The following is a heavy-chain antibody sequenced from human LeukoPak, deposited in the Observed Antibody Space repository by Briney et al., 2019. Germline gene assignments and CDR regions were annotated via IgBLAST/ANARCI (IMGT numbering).Heavy chain of an antibody. Sequence: SETLSLTCAVYGGSFSGYHWSWIRQPPGKGLEWMGEINDSGSTNYNPSLTSRVTMSVDTSKNPFSLKLSSVTAADTAVYYCARHVDLAGNNWFAPWGQGTLVTVSS. CDR2: INDSGST. V-gene: IGHV4-34*01. CDR1: GGSFSGYH. D-gene: IGHD3-10*02. CDR3: ARHVDLAGNNWFAP. J-gene: IGHJ5*02.